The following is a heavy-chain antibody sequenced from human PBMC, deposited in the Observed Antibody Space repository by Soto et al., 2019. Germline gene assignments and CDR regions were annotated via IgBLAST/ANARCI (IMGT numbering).Heavy chain of an antibody. CDR1: GYTFTNQG. D-gene: IGHD6-13*01. CDR2: INTFHGSK. V-gene: IGHV1-18*01. J-gene: IGHJ5*02. Sequence: ASVKVSCKASGYTFTNQGISWVRQAPGQGLEWVGWINTFHGSKDYAQKFQDRVTMTTDTSTSTAYMELRNLRSDDTAVYYCARDPHLSSWRKIDLWCQGTQVTVSS. CDR3: ARDPHLSSWRKIDL.